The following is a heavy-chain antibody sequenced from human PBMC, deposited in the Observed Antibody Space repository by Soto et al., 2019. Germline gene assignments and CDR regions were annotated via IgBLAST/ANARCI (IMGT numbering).Heavy chain of an antibody. CDR2: ISGSGGST. Sequence: GGSLRLSCAASGFTFSSYAMSWVRQAPGKGLEWVSAISGSGGSTYYADSVKGRFTISRDNSKNTLYLQMNSLRAEDTAVYYCAKPARYLRITMVRGVPGGFDYWGQGTLVTVSS. CDR3: AKPARYLRITMVRGVPGGFDY. CDR1: GFTFSSYA. V-gene: IGHV3-23*01. D-gene: IGHD3-10*01. J-gene: IGHJ4*02.